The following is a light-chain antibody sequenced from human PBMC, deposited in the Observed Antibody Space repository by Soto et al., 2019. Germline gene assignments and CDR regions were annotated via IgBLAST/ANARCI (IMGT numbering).Light chain of an antibody. V-gene: IGKV3-20*01. CDR1: QSVSSK. Sequence: ETVLKQSPATLSVSPGERATLSCRSSQSVSSKLAWYQQKPGQAPRLLIYGASTRATGIPARFSGSGSGTDFTLTISRLEPEDFAVYYCQQYGSSSTFGQGTRLEI. CDR3: QQYGSSST. CDR2: GAS. J-gene: IGKJ5*01.